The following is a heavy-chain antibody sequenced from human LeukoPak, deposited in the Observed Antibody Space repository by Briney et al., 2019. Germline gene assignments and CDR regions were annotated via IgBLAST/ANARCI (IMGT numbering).Heavy chain of an antibody. D-gene: IGHD3-10*01. CDR3: AKTYGSGSYFAFDY. CDR1: GFTFSIYA. J-gene: IGHJ4*02. V-gene: IGHV3-23*01. CDR2: ISGRGDYT. Sequence: PEGSLRLSCAASGFTFSIYAMNWVRQAPGKGLEWVSTISGRGDYTYYADSVKGRFTISRDNSKNTLYLQMNSLRAEDTAVYYCAKTYGSGSYFAFDYWGQGTLVTVSS.